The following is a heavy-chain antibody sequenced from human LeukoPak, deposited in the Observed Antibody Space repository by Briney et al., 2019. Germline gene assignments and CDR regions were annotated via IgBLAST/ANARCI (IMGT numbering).Heavy chain of an antibody. CDR3: AKDEAVGKANDY. CDR1: GFTFSSYA. Sequence: GGSLRLSCAASGFTFSSYAIHWVRQAPGKGLEWVAVISYDGSNKYYADSVKGRFTISRDSSKNTLYLQMNTLRAEDTAVYYCAKDEAVGKANDYWGQGTLVTVSS. V-gene: IGHV3-30*04. D-gene: IGHD7-27*01. CDR2: ISYDGSNK. J-gene: IGHJ4*02.